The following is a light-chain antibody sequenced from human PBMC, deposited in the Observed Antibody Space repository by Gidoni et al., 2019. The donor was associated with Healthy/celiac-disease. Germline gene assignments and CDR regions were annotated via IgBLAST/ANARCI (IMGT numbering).Light chain of an antibody. CDR2: SNN. CDR3: AAWDDSLNGRV. V-gene: IGLV1-44*01. J-gene: IGLJ3*02. Sequence: SVLTQPPSTSATPGPRVTISCSGSSSNIGSNTVNWYQQLPGTAPKLLIYSNNQRPSGVPDRFSGSKSGTSASLAISGLQSEDEADYYCAAWDDSLNGRVFGGGTKLTVL. CDR1: SSNIGSNT.